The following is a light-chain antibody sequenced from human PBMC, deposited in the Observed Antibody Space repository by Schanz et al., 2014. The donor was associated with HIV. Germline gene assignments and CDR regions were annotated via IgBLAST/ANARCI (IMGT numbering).Light chain of an antibody. Sequence: IVMTQSPATLSVSPGETATLSCRASQSLSASFLAWYQQKPGQAPRLLMYGASSRATGIPERFSGSGSGTDFTLTISRLETEDFAVYSCQHYGSSRPWTFGQGTKVEIK. CDR2: GAS. CDR1: QSLSASF. J-gene: IGKJ1*01. CDR3: QHYGSSRPWT. V-gene: IGKV3-20*01.